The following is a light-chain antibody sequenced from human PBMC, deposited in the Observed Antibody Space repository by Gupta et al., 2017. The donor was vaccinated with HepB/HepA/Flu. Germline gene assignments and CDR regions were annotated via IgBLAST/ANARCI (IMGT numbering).Light chain of an antibody. Sequence: EIVLTQSPGTLSLSPGERVTLSCRASQSVSSSYLAWYQQKPGQAPRLLISGASTRATGIPDRFSGSGSGTEFTLTISRLEPEDFAVYYCQQYGSSFGTFGQGTKVEIK. CDR3: QQYGSSFGT. J-gene: IGKJ1*01. CDR1: QSVSSSY. CDR2: GAS. V-gene: IGKV3-20*01.